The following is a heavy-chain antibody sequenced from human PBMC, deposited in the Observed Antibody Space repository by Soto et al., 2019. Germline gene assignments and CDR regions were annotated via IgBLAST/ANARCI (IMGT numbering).Heavy chain of an antibody. Sequence: ASVKVSCKASGYTFTSYGISWVRQAPGQGLEWMGWISAYNGNTNYAQKLQGRVTMTTDTSTSTAYMELRSLRSDDTAVYYCARVSLYYDSSGYYPRGAFDIWGQGTMVTVSS. CDR2: ISAYNGNT. CDR3: ARVSLYYDSSGYYPRGAFDI. CDR1: GYTFTSYG. V-gene: IGHV1-18*01. D-gene: IGHD3-22*01. J-gene: IGHJ3*02.